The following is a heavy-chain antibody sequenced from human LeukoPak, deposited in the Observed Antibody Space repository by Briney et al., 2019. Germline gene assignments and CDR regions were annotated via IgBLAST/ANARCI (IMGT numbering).Heavy chain of an antibody. CDR2: IRYDGSNK. CDR3: AKDPWQQRGDFDY. CDR1: GFTFSSYG. V-gene: IGHV3-30*02. Sequence: GSLRLSCAASGFTFSSYGMHWVRQAPGKGLEWVAFIRYDGSNKYYADSVKGRFTISRDNSKNTLYLQMNSLRAEDTAVYYCAKDPWQQRGDFDYWGQGTLVTVSS. D-gene: IGHD6-13*01. J-gene: IGHJ4*02.